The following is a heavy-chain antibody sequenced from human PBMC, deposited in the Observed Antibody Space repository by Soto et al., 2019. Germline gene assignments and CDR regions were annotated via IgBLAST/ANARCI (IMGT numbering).Heavy chain of an antibody. V-gene: IGHV3-23*01. J-gene: IGHJ4*02. CDR3: AKENGFQFVNFGASGFDY. Sequence: EVQLLESGGGLVQPGGSLRLSCAASGFRFSSKAMSWVRQAPGKGLEWVSIISGSRSSTYYTDSLKGRFTISRDNSKNMVYLEMNYLRAEDTAVYYCAKENGFQFVNFGASGFDYWGQGSLVSVSS. CDR1: GFRFSSKA. CDR2: ISGSRSST. D-gene: IGHD6-6*01.